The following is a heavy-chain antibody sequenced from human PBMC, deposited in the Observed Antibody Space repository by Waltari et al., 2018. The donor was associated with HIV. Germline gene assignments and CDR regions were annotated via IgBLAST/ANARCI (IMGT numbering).Heavy chain of an antibody. J-gene: IGHJ1*01. D-gene: IGHD3-3*01. CDR3: ARGPHTSIFGVVKYFQP. V-gene: IGHV4-34*02. CDR1: VGSFPAYY. Sequence: QVQLQQWGTGLLMPSETLYLTCAVYVGSFPAYYWTWIRQSPGNGLEWIGEIDHSGSTNYNPSLKSRVTISVDASKNQFSLKLTSVTAADTGLYYCARGPHTSIFGVVKYFQPWGQGTLVIVSS. CDR2: IDHSGST.